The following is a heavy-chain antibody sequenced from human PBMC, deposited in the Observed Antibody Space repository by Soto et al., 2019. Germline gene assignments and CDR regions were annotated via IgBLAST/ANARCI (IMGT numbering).Heavy chain of an antibody. Sequence: PSETLSLTCSVSGGSISTYYWSWIRQPAGKGLEWIGRVYSSRNTNHNPSLNSRVTMSVDTSKKQFSLDLSSVTAADTAVYYCARGAAAGVDYGMDVWGQGTTVTVSS. CDR2: VYSSRNT. CDR1: GGSISTYY. D-gene: IGHD6-13*01. J-gene: IGHJ6*02. CDR3: ARGAAAGVDYGMDV. V-gene: IGHV4-4*07.